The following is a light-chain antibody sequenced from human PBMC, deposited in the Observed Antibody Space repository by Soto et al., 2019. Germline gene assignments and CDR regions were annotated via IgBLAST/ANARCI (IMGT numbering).Light chain of an antibody. CDR2: EVS. CDR3: SSXTXSXXXV. CDR1: SSDVGGYNY. Sequence: QSALTQPASVSGSPGQSITISCTGTSSDVGGYNYVSWYQQHPGKAPKLMIYEVSNRPSGVSNRFSGSKSGNTASLTISGLQAEDEADYYCSSXTXSXXXVFGTGX. V-gene: IGLV2-14*01. J-gene: IGLJ1*01.